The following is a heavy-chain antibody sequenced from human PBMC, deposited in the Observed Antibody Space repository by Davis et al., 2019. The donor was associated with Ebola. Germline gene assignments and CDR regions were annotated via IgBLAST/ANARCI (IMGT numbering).Heavy chain of an antibody. Sequence: ASVKVSCKASGYTFTSYAMNWVRQAPGQGLEWMGRINPNSGGTNYAQKFQGRVTMTRDTSISTAYMEVSRLRSDDTAVYYCARSQTMVRGVIILSDAFDIWGQGTMVTVSS. CDR1: GYTFTSYA. D-gene: IGHD3-10*01. V-gene: IGHV1-2*06. CDR3: ARSQTMVRGVIILSDAFDI. CDR2: INPNSGGT. J-gene: IGHJ3*02.